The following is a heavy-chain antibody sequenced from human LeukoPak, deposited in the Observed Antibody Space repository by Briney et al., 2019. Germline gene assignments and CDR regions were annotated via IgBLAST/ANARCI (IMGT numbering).Heavy chain of an antibody. CDR2: ISAYNGNT. CDR1: DYTFTTYG. D-gene: IGHD2-2*01. CDR3: ARNCSSINCLGVYFDY. V-gene: IGHV1-18*01. Sequence: VASVKVSCKASDYTFTTYGISWVRQAPGQGLEWMGWISAYNGNTNYAQKLQGRVTMASDTSTNTAYMELRNLRSDDTAVYYCARNCSSINCLGVYFDYWGQGALVPVSS. J-gene: IGHJ4*02.